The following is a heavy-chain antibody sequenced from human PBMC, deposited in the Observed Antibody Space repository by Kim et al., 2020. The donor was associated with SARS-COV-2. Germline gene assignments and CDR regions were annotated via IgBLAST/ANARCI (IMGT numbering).Heavy chain of an antibody. D-gene: IGHD6-6*01. CDR2: VFYSGTT. CDR1: GGSIGRSTYY. V-gene: IGHV4-39*01. CDR3: ARLGPHSSSVNDY. J-gene: IGHJ4*02. Sequence: SETLSLTCTVSGGSIGRSTYYWVWIRQPPGKGLEWIGSVFYSGTTSYNPSLTSRVTIAVDTAKNQFSLKLDSVTAADTAVYFCARLGPHSSSVNDYWGQGTLVTVSS.